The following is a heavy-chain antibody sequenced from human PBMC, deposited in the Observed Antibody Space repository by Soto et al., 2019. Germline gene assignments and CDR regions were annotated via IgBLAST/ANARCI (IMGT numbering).Heavy chain of an antibody. D-gene: IGHD5-12*01. V-gene: IGHV1-2*02. CDR2: INPNSDDT. J-gene: IGHJ4*02. CDR1: GYTFTGYY. Sequence: GASVKVSCKASGYTFTGYYIHWVRQAPGQGLEWMGWINPNSDDTNYAQKFQGRVTMTGDTSISTAYMELSRLRSDDTAVYYCARDPPTGYVPFDYWGQGTLVTVSS. CDR3: ARDPPTGYVPFDY.